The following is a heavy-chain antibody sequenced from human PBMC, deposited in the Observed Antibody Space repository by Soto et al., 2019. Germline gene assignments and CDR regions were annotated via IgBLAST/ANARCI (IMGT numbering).Heavy chain of an antibody. D-gene: IGHD2-15*01. CDR2: ISSSISTV. Sequence: EVQLVESGGGLVQPRVSLRLSCAASGLAFSTYSVNWVRQAPGKGLEWLSSISSSISTVYYVDSVKGRFTISRDNAKNSRYRQMNTVRAEDTAVYYCASDRGCSGGNYYRYSDYWCQGSLDTDSS. CDR1: GLAFSTYS. CDR3: ASDRGCSGGNYYRYSDY. J-gene: IGHJ4*02. V-gene: IGHV3-48*01.